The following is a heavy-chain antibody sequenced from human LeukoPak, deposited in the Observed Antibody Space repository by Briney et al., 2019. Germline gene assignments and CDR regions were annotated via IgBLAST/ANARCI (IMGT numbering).Heavy chain of an antibody. Sequence: SETLSLTCAVYGGSFSGYYWSWIRQPPGKGLEWIGEINHSGSTNYNPSPKSRVTISVDTSKNQFSLKLSSVTAADTAVYYCAREDAVVKSIDYWGQGTLVTVSS. D-gene: IGHD3-22*01. CDR2: INHSGST. CDR1: GGSFSGYY. J-gene: IGHJ4*02. CDR3: AREDAVVKSIDY. V-gene: IGHV4-34*01.